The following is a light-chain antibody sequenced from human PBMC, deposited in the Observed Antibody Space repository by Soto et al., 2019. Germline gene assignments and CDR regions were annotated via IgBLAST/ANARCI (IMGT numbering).Light chain of an antibody. CDR2: GAS. V-gene: IGKV3-20*01. CDR3: QQYGTSPYT. CDR1: HSVSSNY. J-gene: IGKJ2*01. Sequence: EIVLTQSPGTLSLSPGERATLSCRASHSVSSNYLAWYQQQPGQAPRLLIHGASRRATGIPDRFSGSGSGTDFTLTISRLELEDFAVYSCQQYGTSPYTFGQGTKLEIK.